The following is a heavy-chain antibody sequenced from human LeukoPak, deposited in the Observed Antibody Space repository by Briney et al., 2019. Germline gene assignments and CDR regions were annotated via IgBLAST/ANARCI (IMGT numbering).Heavy chain of an antibody. CDR2: ISHSGST. CDR1: GASISTGNW. V-gene: IGHV4-4*02. J-gene: IGHJ4*02. D-gene: IGHD1-14*01. Sequence: PSETLSLTCAVSGASISTGNWWSWVRQPPRKGLEWIGEISHSGSTNYNPSLKSRVTISLDKSKSQFSLKLSSVTAADTAVYYCARGGLTFGGNWGQGTLVTVSS. CDR3: ARGGLTFGGN.